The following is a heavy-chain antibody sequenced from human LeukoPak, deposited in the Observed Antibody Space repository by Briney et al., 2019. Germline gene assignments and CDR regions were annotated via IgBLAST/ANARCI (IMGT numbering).Heavy chain of an antibody. D-gene: IGHD5-18*01. CDR1: GGSISSGGYY. CDR2: IYYSGST. V-gene: IGHV4-31*03. CDR3: ARTAGYSYGYGRDYYYYGMDV. Sequence: PSETLSLTCTVSGGSISSGGYYWSWIRQHPGKGLEWIGYIYYSGSTYYNPSLKSRVTISVDTSKNQFSLKLSSVTAADTAVYYCARTAGYSYGYGRDYYYYGMDVWGQGTTVTVSS. J-gene: IGHJ6*02.